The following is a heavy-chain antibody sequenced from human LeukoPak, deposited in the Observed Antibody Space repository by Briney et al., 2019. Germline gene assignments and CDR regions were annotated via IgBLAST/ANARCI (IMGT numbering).Heavy chain of an antibody. Sequence: GGSLRLSCIASGSTFSNYWMSWVRQAPGKGLEWVANIKEDGSEKYYVDSVKGRFTISRDNAKNSLYLQMNSLRAEDTAVYYCARTIRGYWGQGTLVTVSS. CDR2: IKEDGSEK. J-gene: IGHJ4*02. D-gene: IGHD3-10*01. CDR1: GSTFSNYW. CDR3: ARTIRGY. V-gene: IGHV3-7*01.